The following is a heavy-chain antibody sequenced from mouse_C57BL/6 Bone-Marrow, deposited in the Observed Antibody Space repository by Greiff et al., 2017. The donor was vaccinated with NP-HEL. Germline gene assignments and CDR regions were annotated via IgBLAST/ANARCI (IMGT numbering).Heavy chain of an antibody. V-gene: IGHV1-64*01. D-gene: IGHD2-4*01. CDR2: IHPNSGST. J-gene: IGHJ4*01. Sequence: QVQLQQPGAELVKPGASVELSCKASGYTFTSYWMHWVKQRPGQGLEWIGMIHPNSGSTNYNEKFKSKATLTVDKSSSTAYMQLSSLTSEDSAVYYCARGGLRRNYYAMDYWGQGTSVTVSS. CDR3: ARGGLRRNYYAMDY. CDR1: GYTFTSYW.